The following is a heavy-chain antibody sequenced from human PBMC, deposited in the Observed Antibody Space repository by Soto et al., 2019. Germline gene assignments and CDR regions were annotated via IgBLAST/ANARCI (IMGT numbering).Heavy chain of an antibody. CDR2: IIPILGIA. Sequence: ASVKVSCKASGCTFSSYTISCVRQAPGQGLEWMGRIIPILGIANYAQKFQGRVTITADKSTSTAYMELSSLRSEDTAVYYCAREGPPPHSSGQHWGQGTLVTVSS. V-gene: IGHV1-69*04. CDR1: GCTFSSYT. CDR3: AREGPPPHSSGQH. D-gene: IGHD6-19*01. J-gene: IGHJ4*02.